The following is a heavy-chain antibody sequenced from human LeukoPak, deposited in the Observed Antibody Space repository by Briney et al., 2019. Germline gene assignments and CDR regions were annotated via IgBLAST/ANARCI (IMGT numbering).Heavy chain of an antibody. CDR3: AKDALEYYYGSGSEFDY. J-gene: IGHJ4*02. D-gene: IGHD3-10*01. CDR2: ISGSGGST. V-gene: IGHV3-23*01. CDR1: GFTFSSYA. Sequence: PGGSLRLACAPSGFTFSSYAMSWVRQAPGKGLEWVSAISGSGGSTYYADSVKGRFTISRDDSKNTLYLQMNSLRAEDTAVYYCAKDALEYYYGSGSEFDYWGQGTLVTVSS.